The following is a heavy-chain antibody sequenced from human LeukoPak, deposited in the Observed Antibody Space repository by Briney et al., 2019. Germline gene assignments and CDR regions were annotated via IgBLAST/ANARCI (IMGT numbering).Heavy chain of an antibody. D-gene: IGHD5-18*01. V-gene: IGHV1-69-2*01. CDR2: VDPEDGET. Sequence: ASVKVSCKVSGYTFTHYYMHWVQQAPGKGLEWMGLVDPEDGETIYAEKFQGRVTITADTSTDTAYMELSSLRSEDTAVYYCATGVDTAMAHFDYWGQGTLATVSS. CDR1: GYTFTHYY. CDR3: ATGVDTAMAHFDY. J-gene: IGHJ4*02.